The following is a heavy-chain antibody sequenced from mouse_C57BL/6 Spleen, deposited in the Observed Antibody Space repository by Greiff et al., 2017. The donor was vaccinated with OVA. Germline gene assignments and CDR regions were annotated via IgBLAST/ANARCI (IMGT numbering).Heavy chain of an antibody. V-gene: IGHV1-59*01. CDR3: ARRPARGAMDY. J-gene: IGHJ4*01. CDR1: GYTFTSYW. CDR2: IDPSDSYT. Sequence: VQLQQPGAELVRPGTSVKLSCKASGYTFTSYWMHWVKQRPGQGLEWIGVIDPSDSYTNYNQKFKGKATLTVDTSSSTAYMQLSSLTSEDSAVYYCARRPARGAMDYWGQGTSVTVSS. D-gene: IGHD3-1*01.